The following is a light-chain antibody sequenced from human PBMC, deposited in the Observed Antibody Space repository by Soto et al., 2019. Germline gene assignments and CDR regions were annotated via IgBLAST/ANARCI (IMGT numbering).Light chain of an antibody. CDR3: SSYISSSNVV. Sequence: QSALTQPASVSGSPGQSITISCTGTSSDVGGYNYVSWYQQHPGKAPKLMISEVSNRPSGVSNRFSGSKSGNTASLTISGLQAEDEADYYCSSYISSSNVVFGGGTKLIVL. J-gene: IGLJ2*01. CDR1: SSDVGGYNY. CDR2: EVS. V-gene: IGLV2-14*01.